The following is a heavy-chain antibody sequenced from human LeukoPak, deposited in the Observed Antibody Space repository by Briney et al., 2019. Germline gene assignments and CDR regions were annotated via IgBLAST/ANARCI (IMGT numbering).Heavy chain of an antibody. CDR1: GFTFSSYA. Sequence: PGGSLRLSCAASGFTFSSYAMSWVRQAPGKELEWVSAISGSGGSTYYADSVKGRFTISRDNSKNTLYLQMNSLRAEDTAVYYCARDEVHYYDSSGYPVDYWGQGTLVTVSS. J-gene: IGHJ4*02. CDR2: ISGSGGST. D-gene: IGHD3-22*01. V-gene: IGHV3-23*01. CDR3: ARDEVHYYDSSGYPVDY.